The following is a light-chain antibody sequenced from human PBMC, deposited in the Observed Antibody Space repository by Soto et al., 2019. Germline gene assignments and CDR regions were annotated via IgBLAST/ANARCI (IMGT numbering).Light chain of an antibody. CDR3: QHSYSTPPS. J-gene: IGKJ2*01. CDR1: QSISSY. V-gene: IGKV1-39*01. CDR2: AAS. Sequence: DIQMTQSPSSLSASVGDRVTITCRASQSISSYLNWYQQKPGKATKLLIYAASSLQSGVPSRFSGSGSWTDFTLTISSLQPEDFAPYYCQHSYSTPPSFGQGTKLEIK.